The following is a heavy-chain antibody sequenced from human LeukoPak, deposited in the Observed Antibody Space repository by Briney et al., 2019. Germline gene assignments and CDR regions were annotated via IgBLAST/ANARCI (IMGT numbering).Heavy chain of an antibody. V-gene: IGHV3-66*01. J-gene: IGHJ5*02. CDR3: ARDLKSDYSSSWSGGWFDP. Sequence: GGSLRLSCAASGFTVSSNYMSWVRQAPGKGLEWVSVIYSGGSTHYADSVKGRFTISRDNSKNTLYLQMNSLRAEDTAVYYCARDLKSDYSSSWSGGWFDPWGQGTLVTVSS. CDR1: GFTVSSNY. CDR2: IYSGGST. D-gene: IGHD6-13*01.